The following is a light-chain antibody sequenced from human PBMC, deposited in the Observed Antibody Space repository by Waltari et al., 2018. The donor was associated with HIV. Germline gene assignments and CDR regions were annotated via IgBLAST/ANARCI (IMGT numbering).Light chain of an antibody. CDR1: SSNIVKDN. J-gene: IGLJ1*01. CDR3: VGWDSRLSGYV. V-gene: IGLV1-47*01. Sequence: QSVLTQPPSASGTPGQRVTIPCSGSSSNIVKDNVSWYQHLTGAAPRLLIYKDTQRPSGVPDRFTGSKSGTSASLAISGLRSEDEADYYCVGWDSRLSGYVFGTGTKVTVL. CDR2: KDT.